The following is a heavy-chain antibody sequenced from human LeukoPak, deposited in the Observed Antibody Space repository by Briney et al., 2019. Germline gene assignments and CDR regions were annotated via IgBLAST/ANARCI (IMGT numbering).Heavy chain of an antibody. Sequence: KPSETLSLTCTVSGGSIISYYWNWIRQPPGKGLEWIGYIYYTGSTNYNPSLKSRVTISKDTSKNQFSLNLSSVTAADTAAYYCARGISSGWYGGWFDPWGQGTLVTVSS. CDR2: IYYTGST. CDR1: GGSIISYY. CDR3: ARGISSGWYGGWFDP. D-gene: IGHD6-19*01. V-gene: IGHV4-59*01. J-gene: IGHJ5*02.